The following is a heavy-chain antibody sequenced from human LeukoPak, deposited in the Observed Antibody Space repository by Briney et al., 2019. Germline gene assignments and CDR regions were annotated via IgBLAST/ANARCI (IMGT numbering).Heavy chain of an antibody. V-gene: IGHV3-30*14. CDR2: ISYDGSNK. Sequence: GGSLRLSCAASGFTFSSYVMHWVREAPGEGLEGVAVISYDGSNKYYADSVKGRFTISRDNSKNTLYLQMNSLKAEDTACEYWAKNRSRRDSSSWPVDYWGQGTLVTVSS. CDR1: GFTFSSYV. CDR3: AKNRSRRDSSSWPVDY. D-gene: IGHD6-13*01. J-gene: IGHJ4*02.